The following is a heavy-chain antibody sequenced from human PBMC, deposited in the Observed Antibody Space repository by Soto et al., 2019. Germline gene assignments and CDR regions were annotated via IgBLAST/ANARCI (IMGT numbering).Heavy chain of an antibody. CDR2: AYYTGSP. V-gene: IGHV4-59*01. CDR3: TRGSGWYLY. Sequence: SETLSLTCTVSGGSIRSYYWSWIRQSPGKGLEWIGYAYYTGSPNYNPSLKSRVTISVDTSNSQSSLRLSSVTAADTAVYYCTRGSGWYLYWGQGTLVTVSS. J-gene: IGHJ4*02. CDR1: GGSIRSYY. D-gene: IGHD6-19*01.